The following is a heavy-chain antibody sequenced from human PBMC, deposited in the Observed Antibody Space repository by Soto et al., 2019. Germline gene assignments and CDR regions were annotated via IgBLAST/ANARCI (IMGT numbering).Heavy chain of an antibody. V-gene: IGHV3-21*01. CDR1: GFTFSSYS. D-gene: IGHD6-6*01. CDR2: ISSSSSYI. CDR3: ARDEVQLAGLHDY. J-gene: IGHJ4*02. Sequence: GGSLRLSCAASGFTFSSYSMNWVRQAPGKGLEWVSSISSSSSYIYYADSVKGRFTISRDNAKNSLYLQMNSLRAEDTAVYYCARDEVQLAGLHDYWGQGTLVTVSS.